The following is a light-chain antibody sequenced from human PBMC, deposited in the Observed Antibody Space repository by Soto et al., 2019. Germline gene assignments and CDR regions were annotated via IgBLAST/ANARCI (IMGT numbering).Light chain of an antibody. V-gene: IGKV1-12*01. CDR2: AAS. Sequence: DIQMTQSPSTLSASVGDRVTITCGASQSISSWLAWYQQKKGKAPKLLIYAASSLQSGVPSRLRGSGYGTDLTITISSMQTEDFETYYCQQANSFPLTFGGGTKVDIK. CDR1: QSISSW. CDR3: QQANSFPLT. J-gene: IGKJ4*01.